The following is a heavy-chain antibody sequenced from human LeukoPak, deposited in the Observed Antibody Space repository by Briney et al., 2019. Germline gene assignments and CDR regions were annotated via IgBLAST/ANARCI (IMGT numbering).Heavy chain of an antibody. D-gene: IGHD1-1*01. J-gene: IGHJ4*02. CDR3: AKDMGSRATNFDY. Sequence: GGSLRLSCAASGFTFSSYAMSWVRQAPGKGLEWVSGISGSGGITYYADSVKGRFTISRDNSKNTLYLQMNSLRAEDTAVYYCAKDMGSRATNFDYWGQGTLVTVSS. CDR1: GFTFSSYA. V-gene: IGHV3-23*01. CDR2: ISGSGGIT.